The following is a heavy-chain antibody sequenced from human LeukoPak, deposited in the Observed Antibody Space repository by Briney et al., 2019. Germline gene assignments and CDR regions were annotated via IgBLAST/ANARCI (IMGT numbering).Heavy chain of an antibody. J-gene: IGHJ5*02. CDR1: GYTSTGYY. V-gene: IGHV1-2*02. CDR3: AGPWDQVGFDP. Sequence: ASVKVSCKASGYTSTGYYLHWVRQAPGQGLEWMGWIYPKTGGTSYAQKLQGRVTMTRDTSISTAYMELIGLRSDDTAVYYCAGPWDQVGFDPWGQGTLVSVSS. D-gene: IGHD1-26*01. CDR2: IYPKTGGT.